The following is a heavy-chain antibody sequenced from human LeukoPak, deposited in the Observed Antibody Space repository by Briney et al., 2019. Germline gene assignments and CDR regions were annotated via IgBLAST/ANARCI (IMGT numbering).Heavy chain of an antibody. CDR1: GYTFTKYG. V-gene: IGHV1-18*01. CDR2: ISAYNGNT. J-gene: IGHJ6*02. CDR3: ARNVRPGYGLDV. Sequence: ASVKVSCKASGYTFTKYGISWVRQAPGQGLEWMGWISAYNGNTNYAQKFQGRVTVTTDTSTSTAYMELRSLTSDDTAVYYCARNVRPGYGLDVWGQGTTVTVSS. D-gene: IGHD2-8*01.